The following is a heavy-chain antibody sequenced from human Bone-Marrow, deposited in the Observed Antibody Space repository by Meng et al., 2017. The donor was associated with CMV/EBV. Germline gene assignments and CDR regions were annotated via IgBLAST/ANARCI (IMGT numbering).Heavy chain of an antibody. CDR1: GYSISSGYY. CDR3: ARGSIAARRGVDY. CDR2: INHSGST. V-gene: IGHV4-38-2*02. J-gene: IGHJ4*02. D-gene: IGHD6-6*01. Sequence: SETLSLTCTVSGYSISSGYYWGWIRQPPGKGLEWIGEINHSGSTNYNPSLKSRVTISVDTSKNQFSLKLSSVTAADTAVYYCARGSIAARRGVDYWGQGTLVTVSS.